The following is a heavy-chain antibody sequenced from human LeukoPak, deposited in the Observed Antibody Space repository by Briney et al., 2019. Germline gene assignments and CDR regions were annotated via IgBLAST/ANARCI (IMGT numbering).Heavy chain of an antibody. J-gene: IGHJ4*02. CDR3: MDPAVTKSWDY. V-gene: IGHV3-15*01. CDR2: IKNKNDGGTT. CDR1: GFIFSNAR. D-gene: IGHD5-18*01. Sequence: GGSLRLSCAGSGFIFSNARMNWVRQAPGKGLEWVGHIKNKNDGGTTDYAAPVKDRFTTSRDDSKNTVYLQMNSLKTADTAVYYCMDPAVTKSWDYWGQGTLVTVPS.